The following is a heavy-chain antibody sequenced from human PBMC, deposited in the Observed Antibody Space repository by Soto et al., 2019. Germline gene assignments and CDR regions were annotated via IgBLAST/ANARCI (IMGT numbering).Heavy chain of an antibody. CDR1: GFSISNYG. CDR2: IRGSDGST. D-gene: IGHD3-9*01. Sequence: EVQMLESGGGLVKPGRSLRLSCVVSGFSISNYGMTWVRQAPGKGREGVSTIRGSDGSTYYPDSVKGRFSISRDNSKNTLYLHMNSLRAEDTATYYCAKDVNYDMLAGYYYYWGQGTLVTVSS. V-gene: IGHV3-23*01. J-gene: IGHJ4*02. CDR3: AKDVNYDMLAGYYYY.